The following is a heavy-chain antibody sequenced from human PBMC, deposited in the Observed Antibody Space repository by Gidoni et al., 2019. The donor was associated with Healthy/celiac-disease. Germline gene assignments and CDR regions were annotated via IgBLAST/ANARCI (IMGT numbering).Heavy chain of an antibody. D-gene: IGHD1-26*01. J-gene: IGHJ3*02. Sequence: QVQLVQSGAEVNTPGASVKVSCKASGYTFTSYGIIWVRQAPGQGLEWMGWISAYNGNTNYAQKLQGRVTMTTDTSTSTAYMELRSLRSDDTAVYYCARARHEWELLHFSLDIWGQGTMVTVSS. CDR3: ARARHEWELLHFSLDI. CDR2: ISAYNGNT. V-gene: IGHV1-18*01. CDR1: GYTFTSYG.